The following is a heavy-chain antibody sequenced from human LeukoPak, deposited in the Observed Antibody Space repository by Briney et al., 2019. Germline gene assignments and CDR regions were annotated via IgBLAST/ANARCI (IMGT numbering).Heavy chain of an antibody. J-gene: IGHJ4*02. CDR1: GGSFSGYY. CDR3: ARDRADGFLEWFSGGDY. D-gene: IGHD3-3*01. Sequence: SETLSLTCAVYGGSFSGYYWSWTRQPPGKGLEWIGEINHSGSTNYNPSLKSRVTISVDTSKNQFSLKLSSVTAADTAVYYCARDRADGFLEWFSGGDYWGQGTLVTVSS. V-gene: IGHV4-34*01. CDR2: INHSGST.